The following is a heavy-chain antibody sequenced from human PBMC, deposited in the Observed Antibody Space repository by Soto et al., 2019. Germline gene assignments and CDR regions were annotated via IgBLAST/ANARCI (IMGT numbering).Heavy chain of an antibody. CDR3: ITSLYYDILTGWVDY. J-gene: IGHJ4*02. CDR2: IKSKTDGETT. CDR1: GFTFSNAW. D-gene: IGHD3-9*01. Sequence: PGGSLKLSCTASGFTFSNAWMNWVRQAPGKGLEWVGLIKSKTDGETTDYAAPVKGRFTISRDDLKNTLYLQMNSLKTEDTAVYYCITSLYYDILTGWVDYWGQGTLVTVSS. V-gene: IGHV3-15*07.